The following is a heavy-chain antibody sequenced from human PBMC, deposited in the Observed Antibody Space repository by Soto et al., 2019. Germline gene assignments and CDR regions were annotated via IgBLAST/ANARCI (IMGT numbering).Heavy chain of an antibody. CDR3: AREGEWLRFNAYYFDY. V-gene: IGHV3-33*01. CDR2: IWYDGSNK. CDR1: EVTCSSYG. D-gene: IGHD5-12*01. Sequence: WGSLRDSCRAAEVTCSSYGMHRVRQTPGKGLEWVAVIWYDGSNKYYADSVKGRFTISRDNSKNTLYLQMNSLRAEDTAVYYCAREGEWLRFNAYYFDYWGQGTLVTGSS. J-gene: IGHJ4*02.